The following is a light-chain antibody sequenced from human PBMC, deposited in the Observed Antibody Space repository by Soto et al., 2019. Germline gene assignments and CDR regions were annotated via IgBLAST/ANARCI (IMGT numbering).Light chain of an antibody. J-gene: IGLJ1*01. Sequence: QSALTQPASVSGSPGQSITISCTGTSSYVGSYSLLSWYQHHPGKAPKLIIYEDIKGPSGVSNRFSGSKSGNTASLRISGLQAEDEADYYCYTYAGGSTYLFGTGTKVTAL. CDR2: EDI. V-gene: IGLV2-23*01. CDR3: YTYAGGSTYL. CDR1: SSYVGSYSL.